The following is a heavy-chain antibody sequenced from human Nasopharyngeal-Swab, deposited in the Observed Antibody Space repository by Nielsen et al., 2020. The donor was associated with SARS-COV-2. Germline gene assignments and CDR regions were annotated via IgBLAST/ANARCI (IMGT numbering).Heavy chain of an antibody. CDR3: ARAVEMATIWAYYYYYMDV. CDR1: GFTFSSYS. Sequence: LSLTRAASGFTFSSYSMNWVRQAPGKGLEWVSSISSSSSYIYYADSVKGRFTISRDNAKNSLYLQMNSLRAEDTAVYYCARAVEMATIWAYYYYYMDVWGKGTTVTVSS. J-gene: IGHJ6*03. V-gene: IGHV3-21*01. D-gene: IGHD5-24*01. CDR2: ISSSSSYI.